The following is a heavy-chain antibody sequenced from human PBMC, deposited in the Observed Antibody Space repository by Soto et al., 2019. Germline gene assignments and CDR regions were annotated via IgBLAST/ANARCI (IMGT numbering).Heavy chain of an antibody. J-gene: IGHJ5*02. CDR3: ARLDYYGSGSHFDP. D-gene: IGHD3-10*01. V-gene: IGHV4-59*01. CDR2: IYYSGST. CDR1: GGSIRSYY. Sequence: KPSEILSLTCTVCGGSIRSYYWSWIRQPPGKGLEWIGYIYYSGSTNYNPSLKSRVTISVDTSKNQFSLKLGSVTAADTAVYYCARLDYYGSGSHFDPWGQGTLVTVSS.